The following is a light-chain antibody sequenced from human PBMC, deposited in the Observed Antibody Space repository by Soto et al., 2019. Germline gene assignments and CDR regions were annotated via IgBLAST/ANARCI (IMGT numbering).Light chain of an antibody. V-gene: IGKV3D-15*01. CDR3: QQYANWPKT. J-gene: IGKJ1*01. CDR1: EVISTN. CDR2: GVS. Sequence: DILMTQSPATLSVSPGERATLSCRAGEVISTNLAWYQQRPGQAPRLLIYGVSSRATGVSHRFSGSGSGTEFTLTISSLQSEDSAVYFCQQYANWPKTFGQGTKVDIK.